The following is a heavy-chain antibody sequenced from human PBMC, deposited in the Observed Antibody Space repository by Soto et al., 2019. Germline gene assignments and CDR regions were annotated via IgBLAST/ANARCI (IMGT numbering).Heavy chain of an antibody. CDR3: GKGRSGEEGVFY. Sequence: GASVKVSCKASGYTFTGYYIHWVRQAPGQGLEWVGEISPKSGGTRYAQKFQGRVTMTKDTSITTVYMELSNLSPDDTAVYYCGKGRSGEEGVFYWGQGTLVTVSS. CDR1: GYTFTGYY. V-gene: IGHV1-2*02. CDR2: ISPKSGGT. D-gene: IGHD1-26*01. J-gene: IGHJ4*02.